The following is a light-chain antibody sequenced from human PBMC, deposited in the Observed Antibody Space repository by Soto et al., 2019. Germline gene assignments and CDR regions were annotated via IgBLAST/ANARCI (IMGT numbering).Light chain of an antibody. CDR1: QSVSSY. V-gene: IGKV3-11*01. CDR2: DAS. J-gene: IGKJ4*01. CDR3: QQRSDWPST. Sequence: EIVLTQSPATLSLSPGERATLSCRASQSVSSYLAWYQQKPGQAPTLLIYDASNRATGIPARFSGSGSGTDVTLTISSLEPDDFAVYYCQQRSDWPSTFGGGTKVQIK.